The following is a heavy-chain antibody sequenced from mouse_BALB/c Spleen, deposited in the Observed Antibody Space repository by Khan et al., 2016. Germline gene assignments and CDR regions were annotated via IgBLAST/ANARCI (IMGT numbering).Heavy chain of an antibody. J-gene: IGHJ2*01. CDR3: GRMAKK. Sequence: VQLQQSGAELVKSGATVKLSCTASGLTIKDTYMHWLKQWPEQGLEWLGRLDPPNGNTKYDPKLQGKATITADTSSKTDYLQLRRLTADDTAVYYCGRMAKKWCQGTTLTVSS. CDR1: GLTIKDTY. V-gene: IGHV14-3*02. CDR2: LDPPNGNT.